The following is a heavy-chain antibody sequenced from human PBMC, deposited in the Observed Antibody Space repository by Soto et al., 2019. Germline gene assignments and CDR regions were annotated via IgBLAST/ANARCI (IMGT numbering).Heavy chain of an antibody. CDR2: INPILSMS. V-gene: IGHV1-69*02. CDR1: GDTFSFYT. D-gene: IGHD3-10*01. J-gene: IGHJ4*02. Sequence: QVQLVQSGAEVKKPGSSVKVSCKASGDTFSFYTINWVRQAPGLGLEWVGRINPILSMSNYAQKFQGRVTMTADKSTNTAYMELIRLRSEDTAMYFCATSYGSGYRAFDSWGQGALVTVSS. CDR3: ATSYGSGYRAFDS.